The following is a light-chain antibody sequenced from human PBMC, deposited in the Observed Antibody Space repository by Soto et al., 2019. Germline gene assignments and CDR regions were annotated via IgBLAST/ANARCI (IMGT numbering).Light chain of an antibody. Sequence: QSVLTQPPSASGTPGQSVSISCSGSRSNIGFNTVTWYQQFPGAAPKLLIHTNNQRPSGVPDRFSGSKSGTSASLAIRGLQSEDEADYYCAPWDHSVTGVVFGGGTK. CDR2: TNN. CDR1: RSNIGFNT. V-gene: IGLV1-44*01. CDR3: APWDHSVTGVV. J-gene: IGLJ2*01.